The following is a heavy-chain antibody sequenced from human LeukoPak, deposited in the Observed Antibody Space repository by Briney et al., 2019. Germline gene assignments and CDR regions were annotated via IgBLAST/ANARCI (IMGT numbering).Heavy chain of an antibody. CDR1: GFTVSSNY. J-gene: IGHJ4*02. Sequence: GGSLRLSCAASGFTVSSNYMTWVRQAPGKGLEWVSVTYSGGSTYYADSVKGRFTISRDNSKNTLYLQMNSLRAEDAAVYFCAKAPVTSCRGAYCYPFDSWGQGTLVTVSS. D-gene: IGHD2-21*01. CDR3: AKAPVTSCRGAYCYPFDS. V-gene: IGHV3-66*01. CDR2: TYSGGST.